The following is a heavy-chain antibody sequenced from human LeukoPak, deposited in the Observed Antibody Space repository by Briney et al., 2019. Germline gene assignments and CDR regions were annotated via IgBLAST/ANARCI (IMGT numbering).Heavy chain of an antibody. V-gene: IGHV3-15*01. CDR3: TTDPYYDSSGYAY. D-gene: IGHD3-22*01. Sequence: GGSLGLSCAASGFTFSNAWMSWVRQAPGKGLEWVGRIKSKTDGGTTDYAAPVKGRFTISRDDSKNTLYLQMNSLKTEDTAVYYCTTDPYYDSSGYAYWGQGTLVTVSS. CDR1: GFTFSNAW. J-gene: IGHJ4*02. CDR2: IKSKTDGGTT.